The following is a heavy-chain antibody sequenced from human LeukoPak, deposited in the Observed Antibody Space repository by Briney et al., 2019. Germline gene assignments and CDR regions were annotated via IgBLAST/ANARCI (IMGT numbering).Heavy chain of an antibody. J-gene: IGHJ4*02. CDR3: ARARGYYYDSSAVISEYYFDY. V-gene: IGHV4-59*01. D-gene: IGHD3-22*01. CDR2: IYYSGST. CDR1: GGSISGYY. Sequence: SETLSLTCTVSGGSISGYYWSWIRQPPGKGLEWIGYIYYSGSTNYNPSLKSRVTISVDTSKNQFSLKLSSVTAADTAVYYCARARGYYYDSSAVISEYYFDYWGQGTLVTVSS.